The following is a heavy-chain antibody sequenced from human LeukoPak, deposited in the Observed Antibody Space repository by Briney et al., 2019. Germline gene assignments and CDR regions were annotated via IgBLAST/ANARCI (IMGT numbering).Heavy chain of an antibody. CDR2: IKQDGSEK. CDR3: TREAAAGIDY. CDR1: GFTFSTDW. J-gene: IGHJ4*02. V-gene: IGHV3-7*01. D-gene: IGHD6-13*01. Sequence: GGSLRLSCAASGFTFSTDWMSWVRQAPGKGLEWVANIKQDGSEKYYLDSVKGRFTISRDNAKNSLYLQMNSLRAEDTAVYFCTREAAAGIDYWGQGALVTVSS.